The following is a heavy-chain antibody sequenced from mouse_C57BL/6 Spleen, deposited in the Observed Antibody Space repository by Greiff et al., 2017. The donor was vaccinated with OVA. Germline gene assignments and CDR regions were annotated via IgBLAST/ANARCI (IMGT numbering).Heavy chain of an antibody. Sequence: QVQLKQPGAELVMPGASVKLSCKASGYTFTSYWMHWVKQRPGQGLEWIGEIDPSDSYTNYNQKFKGKSTLTVDKSSSTAYMQLSSLTSEDSAVYYCARREYSNYWYFDVWGTGTTVTVSS. V-gene: IGHV1-69*01. CDR1: GYTFTSYW. CDR3: ARREYSNYWYFDV. D-gene: IGHD2-5*01. J-gene: IGHJ1*03. CDR2: IDPSDSYT.